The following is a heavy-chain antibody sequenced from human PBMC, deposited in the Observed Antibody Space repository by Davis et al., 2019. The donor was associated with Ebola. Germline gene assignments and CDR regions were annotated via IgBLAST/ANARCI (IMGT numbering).Heavy chain of an antibody. V-gene: IGHV3-73*01. CDR3: TASSGLSDY. CDR1: GFTFSGSA. J-gene: IGHJ4*02. CDR2: IRSKANSYAT. Sequence: GESLKISCAASGFTFSGSAMHWVRQASGKGLERVGRIRSKANSYATAYAASVKGRFTISRDDSKNTAYLQMNSLKTEDTAVYYCTASSGLSDYWGQGTLVTVSS. D-gene: IGHD6-19*01.